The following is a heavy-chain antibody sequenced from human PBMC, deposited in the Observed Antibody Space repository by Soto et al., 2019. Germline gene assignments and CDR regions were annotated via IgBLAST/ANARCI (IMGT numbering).Heavy chain of an antibody. D-gene: IGHD3-22*01. V-gene: IGHV5-51*01. CDR3: ARKDKSGYFNWFDP. Sequence: GESVKISCRTSGYRFTSYCIAWVLQMPGKGLEWMGIIFPSDSDTRYSPSFQGQVTISADRSTSTVFLQWASLKASDTAVYFCARKDKSGYFNWFDPWGQGTLVTVSS. J-gene: IGHJ5*02. CDR2: IFPSDSDT. CDR1: GYRFTSYC.